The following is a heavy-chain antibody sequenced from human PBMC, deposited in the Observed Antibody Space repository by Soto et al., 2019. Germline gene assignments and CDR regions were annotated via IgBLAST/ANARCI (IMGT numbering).Heavy chain of an antibody. V-gene: IGHV1-18*01. Sequence: ASVKVSCKASGYTFTSYGISWVRQAPEKGLEWMGWISAYNGNTNYAQKLQGRVTMTTDTSTSTAYMELRSLRSDDTAVYYCARGVPTFLVHYYYSYSTDFWCKGLMVTVSS. D-gene: IGHD1-26*01. J-gene: IGHJ6*04. CDR3: ARGVPTFLVHYYYSYSTDF. CDR1: GYTFTSYG. CDR2: ISAYNGNT.